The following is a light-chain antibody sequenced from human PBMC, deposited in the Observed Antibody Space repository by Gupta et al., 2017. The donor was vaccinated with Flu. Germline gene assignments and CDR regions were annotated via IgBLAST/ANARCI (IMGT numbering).Light chain of an antibody. V-gene: IGLV2-14*01. CDR2: EVS. J-gene: IGLJ3*02. CDR3: TSFTTGNTWV. CDR1: GSDIGGYNS. Sequence: SITISCTGSGSDIGGYNSVSWCQQHPGKAPKVIIYEVSNRPSGVSDRVSGSKSGNTASLTISGLQAEDEADYYCTSFTTGNTWVFGGGTKLTVL.